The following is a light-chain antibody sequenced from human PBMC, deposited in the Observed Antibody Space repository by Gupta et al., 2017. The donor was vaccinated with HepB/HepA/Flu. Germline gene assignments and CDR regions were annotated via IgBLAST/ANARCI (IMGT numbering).Light chain of an antibody. CDR2: SIS. Sequence: QTVVTPEPSLTVSPGGTVTLTCASSTGAVTSGYYPNWVQQKPGQAPRALIYSISNKHSLTPARFSGSLLGGKVALTLSGVQPEDEADYYCLLSYGGAWVFGGGTKLTVL. V-gene: IGLV7-43*01. CDR1: TGAVTSGYY. CDR3: LLSYGGAWV. J-gene: IGLJ3*02.